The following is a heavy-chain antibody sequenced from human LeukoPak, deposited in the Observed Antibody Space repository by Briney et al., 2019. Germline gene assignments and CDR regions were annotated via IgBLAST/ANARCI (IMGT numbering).Heavy chain of an antibody. CDR2: ISYDGSNK. CDR1: GFTFSSYA. Sequence: PGRSLRLSCAASGFTFSSYAMHWVRQAPGKGLEWVAVISYDGSNKYYADSVKGRFTISRDNSKNTLYLQMNSLRAEDTAVYHCASSMIVVVIPSLDYWGQGTLVTVSS. V-gene: IGHV3-30-3*01. J-gene: IGHJ4*02. CDR3: ASSMIVVVIPSLDY. D-gene: IGHD3-22*01.